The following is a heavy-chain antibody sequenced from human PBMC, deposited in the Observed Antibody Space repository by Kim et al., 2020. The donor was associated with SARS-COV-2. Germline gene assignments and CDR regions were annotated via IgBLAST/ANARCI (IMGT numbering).Heavy chain of an antibody. V-gene: IGHV3-30*04. D-gene: IGHD6-25*01. Sequence: GGSLRLSCAASGFTFSSCAINWVRQAPGKGLEWVAVISYDGGNKNYADSVKGRFTISRDNSKNTLYLQMNSLRAEDTALYYCARDRRSRLWG. CDR1: GFTFSSCA. CDR2: ISYDGGNK. CDR3: ARDRRSRL. J-gene: IGHJ1*01.